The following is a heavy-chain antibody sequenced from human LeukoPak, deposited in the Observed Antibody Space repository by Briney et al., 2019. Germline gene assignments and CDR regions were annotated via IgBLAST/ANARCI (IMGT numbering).Heavy chain of an antibody. Sequence: ASVKVLCKASGGTFSSYTISWVRQAPGQGLEWMGGIIPIFGTANYAQKFQGRVTITADESTSTAYMELSSLRSEDTAVYYCVGSGYYSRNAFDIWGQGTMVTVTS. V-gene: IGHV1-69*01. D-gene: IGHD3-22*01. J-gene: IGHJ3*02. CDR2: IIPIFGTA. CDR1: GGTFSSYT. CDR3: VGSGYYSRNAFDI.